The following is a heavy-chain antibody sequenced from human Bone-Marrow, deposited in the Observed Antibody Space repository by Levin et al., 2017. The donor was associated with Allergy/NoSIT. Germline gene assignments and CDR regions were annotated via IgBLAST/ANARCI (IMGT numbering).Heavy chain of an antibody. D-gene: IGHD2-8*02. CDR1: GFSFSSYE. CDR3: ARGIIGDVRVAHKEAFDI. CDR2: ISSRNTTI. J-gene: IGHJ3*02. V-gene: IGHV3-48*03. Sequence: GGSLRLSCAASGFSFSSYEMNWVRQAPGKGLEWVSYISSRNTTIYYADSVKGRFTISRDNAENSLYLQINSLRAEDTAVYYCARGIIGDVRVAHKEAFDIWGQGTMVSVSS.